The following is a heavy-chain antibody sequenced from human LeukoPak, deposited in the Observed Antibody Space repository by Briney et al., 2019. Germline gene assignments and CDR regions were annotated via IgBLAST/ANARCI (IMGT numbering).Heavy chain of an antibody. D-gene: IGHD3-10*01. Sequence: GGSLRLSCAASGFTFSSYGMHWVRQAPGKGLEWVAVIWDDGSNKYYADSVKGRFIISRDNSKNTLYLQMNSLRAEDTAVYNCARDPGSGSYYTFDYWGQGTLVTVSS. J-gene: IGHJ4*02. CDR2: IWDDGSNK. CDR1: GFTFSSYG. CDR3: ARDPGSGSYYTFDY. V-gene: IGHV3-33*01.